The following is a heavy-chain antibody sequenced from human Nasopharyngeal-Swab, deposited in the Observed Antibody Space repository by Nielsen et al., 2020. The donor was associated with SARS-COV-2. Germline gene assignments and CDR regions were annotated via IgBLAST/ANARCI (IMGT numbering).Heavy chain of an antibody. J-gene: IGHJ6*02. CDR3: AKDRGSGGYYYGMDV. V-gene: IGHV3-30*18. Sequence: WIRQPPGKGLEWVAVISYDGSNKYYADSVKGRFTISRDNSKNTLYLQMNSLRAEDTAVYYCAKDRGSGGYYYGMDVWGQGTTVTVSS. D-gene: IGHD6-25*01. CDR2: ISYDGSNK.